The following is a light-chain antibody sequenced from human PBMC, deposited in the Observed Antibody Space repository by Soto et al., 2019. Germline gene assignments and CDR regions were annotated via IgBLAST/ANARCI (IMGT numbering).Light chain of an antibody. CDR2: GGS. Sequence: DIVLTQSPGPLSLSPGERATLSCRASQSVSSNHLAWYQQKPGQAPRLLIYGGSSRATGIPVRFSGSGSETDFTLTISRLDPEDFAVYYCQQYGSSGTLGQGTKVDIK. V-gene: IGKV3-20*01. CDR1: QSVSSNH. CDR3: QQYGSSGT. J-gene: IGKJ1*01.